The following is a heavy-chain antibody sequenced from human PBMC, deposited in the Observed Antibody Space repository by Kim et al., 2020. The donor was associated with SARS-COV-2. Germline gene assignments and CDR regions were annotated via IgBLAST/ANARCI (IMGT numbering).Heavy chain of an antibody. J-gene: IGHJ4*02. Sequence: GGSLRLSCAASGFTFSSYAMSWVRQAPGKGLEWVSAISGSGGSTYYADSVKGRFTISRDNSKNTLYLQMNSLRAEDTAVYYCAKDYTAAGTRLSWTGYWGQGTLVTVSS. D-gene: IGHD6-13*01. CDR3: AKDYTAAGTRLSWTGY. CDR1: GFTFSSYA. CDR2: ISGSGGST. V-gene: IGHV3-23*01.